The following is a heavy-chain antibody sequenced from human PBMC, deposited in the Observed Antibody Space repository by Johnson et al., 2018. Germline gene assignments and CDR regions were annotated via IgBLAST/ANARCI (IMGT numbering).Heavy chain of an antibody. V-gene: IGHV3-33*01. CDR2: IWYDGSNK. D-gene: IGHD2-21*02. CDR1: GFTFSSYG. CDR3: AREVRDRDYSMDV. J-gene: IGHJ6*02. Sequence: QVQLVQSGGGVVQXGRSXRLXCAASGFTFSSYGMHWVRQAPGKGLEWVAVIWYDGSNKYYADSVKGRFTISRDNSKNTLYLQINSLRAEDTAVYYCAREVRDRDYSMDVWGQGTTVTVSS.